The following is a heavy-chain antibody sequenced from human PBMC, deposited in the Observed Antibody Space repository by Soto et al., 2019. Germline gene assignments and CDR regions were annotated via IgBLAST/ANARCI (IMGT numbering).Heavy chain of an antibody. CDR1: GGTFNYA. Sequence: QVQLVQSGTEVKKPGSSVKVSCEASGGTFNYAFTWVRQAPGQGLEWMGGITPIFGTRNYAQKFQGRVTITADESTSTVYMELSSLKSEDTAVYYCARDQGLVAARTTTNWLDPWGQGTLVTVSS. CDR2: ITPIFGTR. D-gene: IGHD6-13*01. CDR3: ARDQGLVAARTTTNWLDP. J-gene: IGHJ5*02. V-gene: IGHV1-69*12.